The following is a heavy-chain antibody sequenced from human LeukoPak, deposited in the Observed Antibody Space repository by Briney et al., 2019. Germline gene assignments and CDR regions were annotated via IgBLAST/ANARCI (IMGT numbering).Heavy chain of an antibody. CDR1: GFTFSSYW. D-gene: IGHD2-21*02. CDR3: ARELDCDDYDY. V-gene: IGHV3-74*01. Sequence: GGSLRLSCAASGFTFSSYWMHWVRQAPGKGLVWVSRINSDGSGTSYADSVKGRFTISRDNAKNTLYLQMNSLRAEDTAVYYCARELDCDDYDYWGQGTLVTVSS. CDR2: INSDGSGT. J-gene: IGHJ4*02.